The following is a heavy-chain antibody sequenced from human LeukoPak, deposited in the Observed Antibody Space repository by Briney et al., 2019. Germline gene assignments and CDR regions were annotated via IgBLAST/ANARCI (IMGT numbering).Heavy chain of an antibody. CDR2: IYYSGST. J-gene: IGHJ4*02. CDR3: ARQPPGYGSSTSCSHFDY. CDR1: GGSISSSSYY. V-gene: IGHV4-39*01. D-gene: IGHD2-2*01. Sequence: PSETLSLTCTVSGGSISSSSYYWGWIRQPPGKGLEWIGSIYYSGSTYYNPSLKRRVPIAVDTSKNQCSLKLSSVTAADTAVYYCARQPPGYGSSTSCSHFDYWGQGTLVTVSS.